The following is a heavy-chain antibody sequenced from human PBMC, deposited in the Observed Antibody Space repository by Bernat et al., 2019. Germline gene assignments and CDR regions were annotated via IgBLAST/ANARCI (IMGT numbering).Heavy chain of an antibody. J-gene: IGHJ6*03. CDR3: ARGGATTYYYYMDV. CDR2: IYHSGNT. V-gene: IGHV4-38-2*01. Sequence: QVQLQESGPGLVKPSETLSLTCAVSGNSISSGYYWGWIRQPPGKGLEWIGSIYHSGNTYYNPSLKSRVTISVHTSEKQFSLKLTSVTAADTAVYYCARGGATTYYYYMDVWGKGTMVTVSS. CDR1: GNSISSGYY. D-gene: IGHD1-26*01.